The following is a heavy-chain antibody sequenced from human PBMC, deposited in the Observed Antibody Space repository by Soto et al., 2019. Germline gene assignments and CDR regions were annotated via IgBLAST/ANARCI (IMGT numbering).Heavy chain of an antibody. Sequence: ASVKVSGKGSGYSFTALHMHWVRHAPGLGLEWMGRINPNSGHANSAQRFQGRVALTWDTSTITVYMELSGLRSDGTAVYYCARAPYSSSSFFFDYWGQGTPVTVSS. CDR2: INPNSGHA. CDR3: ARAPYSSSSFFFDY. CDR1: GYSFTALH. V-gene: IGHV1-46*01. J-gene: IGHJ4*02. D-gene: IGHD6-6*01.